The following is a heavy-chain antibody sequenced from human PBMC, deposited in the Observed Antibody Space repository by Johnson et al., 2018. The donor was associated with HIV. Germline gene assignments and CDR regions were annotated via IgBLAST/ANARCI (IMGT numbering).Heavy chain of an antibody. V-gene: IGHV3-9*01. CDR2: IRWDGGRI. J-gene: IGHJ3*02. CDR3: AKDTAYDYRDSGTAFDI. Sequence: LVESGGGVVQPGGSLRLSCAASGFTFDDYGMHWVRQAPGKGLEWVSGIRWDGGRIGYADSVKGRFNISRDKAKNSLYLQMKSLRGDDTALYYCAKDTAYDYRDSGTAFDIWGQGTKVTVSS. CDR1: GFTFDDYG. D-gene: IGHD4-17*01.